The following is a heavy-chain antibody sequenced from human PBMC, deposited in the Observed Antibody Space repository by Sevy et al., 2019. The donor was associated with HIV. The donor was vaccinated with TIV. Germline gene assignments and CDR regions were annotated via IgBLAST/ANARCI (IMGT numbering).Heavy chain of an antibody. J-gene: IGHJ6*02. V-gene: IGHV3-30*04. CDR1: GFTFSSYA. Sequence: GGSLRLSCAASGFTFSSYAMHWVRQAPGKGLEWVAVISYDGSNKYYEDSVKGRFTISRDNSKNTLDLQMNSLRAEDTAVYYCARTYYYDSRGSPDGMDVWGHGTTVTVSS. CDR3: ARTYYYDSRGSPDGMDV. CDR2: ISYDGSNK. D-gene: IGHD3-22*01.